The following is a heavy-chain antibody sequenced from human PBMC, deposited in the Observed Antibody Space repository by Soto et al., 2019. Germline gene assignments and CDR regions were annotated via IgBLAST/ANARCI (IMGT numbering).Heavy chain of an antibody. CDR2: IIPIFGTA. D-gene: IGHD4-17*01. CDR1: GGTFSSYA. J-gene: IGHJ3*02. CDR3: ARGPVDYGDYGGVGAFDI. Sequence: QVQLVQSGAEVKKPGSSVKVSCKASGGTFSSYAISWVRQAPGQGLEWMGGIIPIFGTANYAQKFQGRVTITADESTSTAYMELSSLRSEGTAVYCCARGPVDYGDYGGVGAFDIWGQGTMVTVSS. V-gene: IGHV1-69*12.